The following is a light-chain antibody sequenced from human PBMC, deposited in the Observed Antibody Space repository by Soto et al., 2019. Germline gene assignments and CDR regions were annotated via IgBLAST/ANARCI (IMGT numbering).Light chain of an antibody. Sequence: QSALTQPPSVSGSPGQSVTISCTGTSTDFVSYNRVSWYQQPPGTAPKLIIYEASNRPSGVPDRFSGSKSGNTASPTISGLQAADEADYYCSLYTSATTDVFGTGPNVTVL. CDR1: STDFVSYNR. CDR2: EAS. J-gene: IGLJ1*01. CDR3: SLYTSATTDV. V-gene: IGLV2-18*01.